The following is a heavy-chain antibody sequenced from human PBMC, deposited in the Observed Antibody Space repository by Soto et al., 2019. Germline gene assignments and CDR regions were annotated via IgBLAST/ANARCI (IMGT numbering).Heavy chain of an antibody. J-gene: IGHJ2*01. CDR2: IIPILGIA. CDR1: GGTFSSYT. D-gene: IGHD3-22*01. CDR3: AREPELMIVVAGGYFDL. Sequence: QVQLVQSGAEVKKPGSSVKVSCKASGGTFSSYTISWVRQAPGQGLEWMGRIIPILGIANYAQKFQGRVTITADKSTSTAYMELSSLRSEDTAVYYCAREPELMIVVAGGYFDLWGRGTLVTVSS. V-gene: IGHV1-69*08.